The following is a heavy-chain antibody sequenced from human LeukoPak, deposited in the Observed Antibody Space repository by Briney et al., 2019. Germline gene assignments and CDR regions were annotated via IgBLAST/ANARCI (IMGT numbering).Heavy chain of an antibody. Sequence: ASVKVSCKASGYTFTGYYMHWVRQAPGQGLEWMGWINPNSGGTNYAQKFQGRVTMTRDTSISTAYMELSRLRFDDTAVYYCARAPGYSGSAGNFDYWGQGTLVTGAS. V-gene: IGHV1-2*02. CDR1: GYTFTGYY. CDR2: INPNSGGT. J-gene: IGHJ4*02. CDR3: ARAPGYSGSAGNFDY. D-gene: IGHD6-6*01.